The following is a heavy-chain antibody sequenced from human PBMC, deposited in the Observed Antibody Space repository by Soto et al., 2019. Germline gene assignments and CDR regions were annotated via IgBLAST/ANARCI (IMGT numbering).Heavy chain of an antibody. Sequence: SETLSLTCSVSGVSLTSYYWSWIRQTPGKTLEWIGCIFYNGTTNYNPSLKSRVTISLDMSKNQSSLKLKSVSAEDTVLYYCARQRYFDHWGQGTLVTVSS. D-gene: IGHD3-9*01. CDR1: GVSLTSYY. CDR2: IFYNGTT. J-gene: IGHJ4*02. CDR3: ARQRYFDH. V-gene: IGHV4-59*08.